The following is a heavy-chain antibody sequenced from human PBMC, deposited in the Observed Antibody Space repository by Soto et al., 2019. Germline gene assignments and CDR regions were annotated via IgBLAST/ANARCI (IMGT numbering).Heavy chain of an antibody. CDR1: GFTFSSYA. Sequence: GGSLRLSCAASGFTFSSYAMSWVRQAPGKGLEWVSAISGSGGSTYYADSVKGRFTISRDNSKNTLYLKMNSLRAEDTAVYYCAKDKAPGSGSYYLPDPWGYWGQGTLVTVSS. D-gene: IGHD3-10*01. CDR3: AKDKAPGSGSYYLPDPWGY. J-gene: IGHJ4*02. V-gene: IGHV3-23*01. CDR2: ISGSGGST.